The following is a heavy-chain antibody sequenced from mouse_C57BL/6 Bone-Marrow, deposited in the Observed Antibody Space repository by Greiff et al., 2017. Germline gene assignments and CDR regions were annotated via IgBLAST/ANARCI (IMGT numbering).Heavy chain of an antibody. Sequence: VQLQQSGPELVKPGASVKISCKASGYTFTDYYMNWVKQSHGKSLEWIGDINPNNGGTSYNQKFKGKATLTVDKSSSTAYMELRSLTSEDSAVYYCARNYGSSFVRDYFDYWGQGTTLTVSS. D-gene: IGHD1-1*01. J-gene: IGHJ2*01. V-gene: IGHV1-26*01. CDR1: GYTFTDYY. CDR3: ARNYGSSFVRDYFDY. CDR2: INPNNGGT.